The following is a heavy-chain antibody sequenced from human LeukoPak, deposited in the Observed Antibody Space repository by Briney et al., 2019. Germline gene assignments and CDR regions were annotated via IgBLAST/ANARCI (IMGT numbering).Heavy chain of an antibody. J-gene: IGHJ4*02. D-gene: IGHD3-22*01. V-gene: IGHV4-4*02. CDR2: VYHRGAT. CDR1: GGSISSSNW. Sequence: PSGTLSLTCAVSGGSISSSNWWSWVRQPPAERLEWIGEVYHRGATNFNPSLKSRVTMSVDKSKNHFSLKLNSVTAADTAVYYCARRSYYDSTGYYKDWGQGALVTVSS. CDR3: ARRSYYDSTGYYKD.